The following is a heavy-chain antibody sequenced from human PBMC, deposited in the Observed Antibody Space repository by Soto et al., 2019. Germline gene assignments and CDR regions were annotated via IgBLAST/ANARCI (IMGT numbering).Heavy chain of an antibody. CDR3: AKDLFTMVRLFDS. D-gene: IGHD3-10*01. CDR1: GFTFRDYA. V-gene: IGHV3-23*01. J-gene: IGHJ4*02. Sequence: PGGSLRLSCAASGFTFRDYAMNWVRQAPGKGLEWVSSISGGGDSRKYVDSVKGRFTISRDNSKNTLYLQMNSLRAEDTAVYYCAKDLFTMVRLFDSWGQGTLVTVSS. CDR2: ISGGGDSR.